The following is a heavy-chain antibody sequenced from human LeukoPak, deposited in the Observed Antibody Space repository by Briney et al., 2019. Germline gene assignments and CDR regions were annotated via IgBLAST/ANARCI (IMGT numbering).Heavy chain of an antibody. CDR2: ISASGFSP. Sequence: GGSLRLSCAASGFTFSNCALSRVRQAPGEGLEWVSGISASGFSPYYADSVKGRFTISRDSSKNTLYLQVNSLRAEDTAVYYCAKALAPYCSGGSCEGGDAFDIWGQGTMVTVSS. V-gene: IGHV3-23*01. J-gene: IGHJ3*02. CDR3: AKALAPYCSGGSCEGGDAFDI. D-gene: IGHD2-15*01. CDR1: GFTFSNCA.